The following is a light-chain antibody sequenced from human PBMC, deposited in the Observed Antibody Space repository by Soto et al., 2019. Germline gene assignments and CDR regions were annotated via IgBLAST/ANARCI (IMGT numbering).Light chain of an antibody. V-gene: IGKV1-39*01. CDR3: QQSYSNPWT. CDR1: QRIGTH. J-gene: IGKJ1*01. CDR2: APS. Sequence: DIQMTQSPSSLSASVGDRVTITCRTSQRIGTHLNWYHEKPGKAPKLLIYAPSSLQSGVPSRFSGSGSGTDFTLTISSLQPEDFATYYCQQSYSNPWTFGQGTKVEIK.